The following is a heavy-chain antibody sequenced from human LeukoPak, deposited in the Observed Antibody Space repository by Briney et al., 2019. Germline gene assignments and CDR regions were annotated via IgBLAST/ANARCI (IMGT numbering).Heavy chain of an antibody. V-gene: IGHV1-8*03. CDR3: AKAHDTSGYWGSDAFDI. J-gene: IGHJ3*02. Sequence: ASVKVSCKASGYTFTSYGINWVRQATGQGLEWMGWMNPNSGNTGYAQKFHGRVTITRNISISTAYMELSSLRSEDSAVYYCAKAHDTSGYWGSDAFDIWGQGTMVTVSS. D-gene: IGHD3-22*01. CDR1: GYTFTSYG. CDR2: MNPNSGNT.